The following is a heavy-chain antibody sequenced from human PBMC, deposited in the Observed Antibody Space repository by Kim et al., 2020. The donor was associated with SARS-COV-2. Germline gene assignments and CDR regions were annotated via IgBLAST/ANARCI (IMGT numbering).Heavy chain of an antibody. CDR2: IWYDGSNK. D-gene: IGHD6-6*01. V-gene: IGHV3-33*01. J-gene: IGHJ4*02. CDR3: AREAYSSSSLGLPDY. Sequence: GGSLRLSCAASGFTFSSYGMHWVRQAPGKGLEWVAVIWYDGSNKYYADSVKGRFTISRDNSKNTLYLQMNSLRAEDTAVYYCAREAYSSSSLGLPDYWGQGTLVTVSS. CDR1: GFTFSSYG.